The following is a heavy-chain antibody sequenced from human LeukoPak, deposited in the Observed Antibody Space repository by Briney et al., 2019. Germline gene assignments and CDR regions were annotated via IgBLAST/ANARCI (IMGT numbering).Heavy chain of an antibody. D-gene: IGHD3-16*01. CDR3: ARARGTPRSSYYYGMDV. V-gene: IGHV3-23*01. Sequence: GGSLRLSCAASGFTFSSYAMSWVRQAPGKGLEWVSAISGSGGSTYYADSVKGRFTISRDNSKNTLYLQMNSLRAEDTAVYYCARARGTPRSSYYYGMDVWGQGTTVTVSS. J-gene: IGHJ6*02. CDR2: ISGSGGST. CDR1: GFTFSSYA.